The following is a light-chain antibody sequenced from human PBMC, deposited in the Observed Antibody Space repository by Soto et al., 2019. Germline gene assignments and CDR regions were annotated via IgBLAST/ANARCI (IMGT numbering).Light chain of an antibody. V-gene: IGKV1D-13*01. J-gene: IGKJ5*01. CDR1: QGISSA. Sequence: IQMTQSPSTQSASVGDRVPITCRASQGISSALAWYQQKPGKAPKLLIYDASSLESGVPSRFSGSGSGTDFTLTISSLQPEDFATYYCQQFNNYITFGQGTRLENK. CDR3: QQFNNYIT. CDR2: DAS.